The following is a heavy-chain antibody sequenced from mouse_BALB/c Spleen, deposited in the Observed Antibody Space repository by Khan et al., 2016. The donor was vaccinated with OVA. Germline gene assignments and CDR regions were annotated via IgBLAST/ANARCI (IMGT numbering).Heavy chain of an antibody. CDR2: IWSAGST. J-gene: IGHJ3*01. CDR1: GFSLTNYS. D-gene: IGHD2-4*01. V-gene: IGHV2-2*02. Sequence: QVHLKESGPGLVQPSQSLSITCTVSGFSLTNYSVHWVRQSPGKGLEWLGVIWSAGSTDYNAAFKSRLTIRQDNSRSQVFFKMNSLQPNDTAIYYCARRGYDYGRGALFAYWGQGTLVTVSA. CDR3: ARRGYDYGRGALFAY.